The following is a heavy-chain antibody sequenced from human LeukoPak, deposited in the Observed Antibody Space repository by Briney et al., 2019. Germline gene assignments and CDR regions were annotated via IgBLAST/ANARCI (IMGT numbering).Heavy chain of an antibody. J-gene: IGHJ6*03. CDR1: GGSISSSSYY. Sequence: SETLSLTWTVSGGSISSSSYYWGWIRQPPGKGPEWIGTIYYSGSTYYNPSLKSRVTISVDTSKNQFSLNLSSVTAADTAVYYCARHFTMRISGNPYYYYRDVWGKGTTVTVSS. CDR3: ARHFTMRISGNPYYYYRDV. D-gene: IGHD3-10*01. V-gene: IGHV4-39*01. CDR2: IYYSGST.